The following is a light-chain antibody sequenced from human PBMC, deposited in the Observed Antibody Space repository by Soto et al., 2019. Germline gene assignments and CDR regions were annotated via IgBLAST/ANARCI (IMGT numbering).Light chain of an antibody. CDR3: QQYKSWPLT. CDR1: QSVSSSY. CDR2: GAS. V-gene: IGKV3-15*01. Sequence: EIVLTQTSKTLSLSPGERATLSCRASQSVSSSYLAWYQQKPGQAPRLLIYGASTRATGIPARFSGSGSATEFTLTISSLQSEDFAVYYCQQYKSWPLTFGGGTKVDIK. J-gene: IGKJ4*01.